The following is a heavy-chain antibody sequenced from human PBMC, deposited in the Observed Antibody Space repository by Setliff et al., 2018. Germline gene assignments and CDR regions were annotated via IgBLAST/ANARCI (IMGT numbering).Heavy chain of an antibody. CDR1: GGTFSSYG. CDR3: ARDLDYQYYYETSGRDAFDI. Sequence: SVKVSCKASGGTFSSYGISWVRQAPGQGLEWMGGTIPIFGSTNYAQKFQDRVTIITDESTSTAYMELRSLRSDDTAVYYCARDLDYQYYYETSGRDAFDIWGLGTMVTVS. D-gene: IGHD3-22*01. CDR2: TIPIFGST. J-gene: IGHJ3*02. V-gene: IGHV1-69*05.